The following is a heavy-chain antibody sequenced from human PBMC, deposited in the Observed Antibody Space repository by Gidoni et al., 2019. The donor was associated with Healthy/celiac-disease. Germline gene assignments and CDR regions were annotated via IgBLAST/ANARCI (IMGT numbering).Heavy chain of an antibody. D-gene: IGHD5-12*01. CDR1: GFTFDDYA. Sequence: EVQLVESGGGLVQPGRSLRLSCAASGFTFDDYAMHWVRQAPGKGLEWVSGISWNSGSIGYADSVKGRFTISRDNAKNSLYLQMNSLRAEDTALYYCAKSGGGWLRFFDYWGQGTLVTVSS. J-gene: IGHJ4*02. V-gene: IGHV3-9*01. CDR2: ISWNSGSI. CDR3: AKSGGGWLRFFDY.